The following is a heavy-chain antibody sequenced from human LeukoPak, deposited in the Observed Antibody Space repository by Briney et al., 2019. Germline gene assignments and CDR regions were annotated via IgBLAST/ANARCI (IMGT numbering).Heavy chain of an antibody. D-gene: IGHD6-13*01. Sequence: SETLSLTCDVYGGSFSGYYWSWIRQPPEKGLEWTGEINHSGSTNYNPSLKSRVTISVDTSKNQFSLKLSSVTAADTAVYYCARGRSWYGGVWFDPWGQGTLVTVSS. J-gene: IGHJ5*02. CDR1: GGSFSGYY. V-gene: IGHV4-34*01. CDR2: INHSGST. CDR3: ARGRSWYGGVWFDP.